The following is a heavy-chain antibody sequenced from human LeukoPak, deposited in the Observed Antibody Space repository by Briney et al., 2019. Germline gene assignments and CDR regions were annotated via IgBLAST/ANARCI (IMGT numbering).Heavy chain of an antibody. J-gene: IGHJ6*03. Sequence: SETLSLTCTVSGGSISSSSYYWGWIRQPPGKGLEWIGSIYYSGSTYYNPSLKSRVTISVDTSKNQFSLKLGSVTAADTAMYYCATTVTQASYYYMDVWGKGTTVTVSS. D-gene: IGHD4-11*01. CDR3: ATTVTQASYYYMDV. V-gene: IGHV4-39*07. CDR1: GGSISSSSYY. CDR2: IYYSGST.